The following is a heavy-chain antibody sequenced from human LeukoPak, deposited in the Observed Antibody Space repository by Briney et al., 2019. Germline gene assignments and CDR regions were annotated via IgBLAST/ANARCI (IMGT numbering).Heavy chain of an antibody. J-gene: IGHJ6*02. D-gene: IGHD6-13*01. V-gene: IGHV5-51*01. CDR2: IYPGDSDT. CDR3: ASSLGAAAGTLGYYYGMDV. CDR1: GYSFTSYW. Sequence: GESLKISCKGSGYSFTSYWIGWVRQMPGKGLEWMGIIYPGDSDTRYSPSFQGQVTISADKSISTAYLQWSSLKASDTAMYYCASSLGAAAGTLGYYYGMDVWGQGTTVTVSS.